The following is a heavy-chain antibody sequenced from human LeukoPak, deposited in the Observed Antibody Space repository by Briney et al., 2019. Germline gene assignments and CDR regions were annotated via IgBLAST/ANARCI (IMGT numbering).Heavy chain of an antibody. CDR2: MNPNSGNT. D-gene: IGHD3-10*01. J-gene: IGHJ4*02. CDR1: GYTFTSYD. CDR3: AREGRITMVRGVIITGGASFDY. V-gene: IGHV1-8*01. Sequence: ASVKVSCKASGYTFTSYDINWVRQATGQGLEWMGWMNPNSGNTGYAQKFQGRVTMTRNTSISTAYMELSSLRSEDTAVYYCAREGRITMVRGVIITGGASFDYWGQGTLVTVSS.